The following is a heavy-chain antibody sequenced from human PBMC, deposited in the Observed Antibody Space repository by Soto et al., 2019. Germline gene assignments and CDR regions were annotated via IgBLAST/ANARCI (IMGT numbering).Heavy chain of an antibody. CDR1: GYIFTKYA. CDR2: INGGDGDT. CDR3: VAVDYGDY. V-gene: IGHV1-3*01. D-gene: IGHD3-16*01. Sequence: QVPLVQSGAEVKKPGASVKVSCKASGYIFTKYAMHWVRQAPGQRPEWMGWINGGDGDTKYLQNFQGRVSFTRDTSASTAYMEVTSLRSEDTAVYFCVAVDYGDYWGQGTLVIVSS. J-gene: IGHJ4*02.